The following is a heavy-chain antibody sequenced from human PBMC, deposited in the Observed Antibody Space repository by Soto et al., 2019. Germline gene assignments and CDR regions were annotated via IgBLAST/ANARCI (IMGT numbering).Heavy chain of an antibody. D-gene: IGHD3-10*01. Sequence: PGGSLRLSCAASGFTFSNAWMSWVRQAPGKGLEWVGRIKSKTDGGTTDYAAPVKGRFTISRDDSKNTLYLQMNSLKTEDTAVYFFTTFSQLLWLGELLGLGVFDIWGQGTMVTVSS. CDR1: GFTFSNAW. CDR2: IKSKTDGGTT. V-gene: IGHV3-15*01. J-gene: IGHJ3*02. CDR3: TTFSQLLWLGELLGLGVFDI.